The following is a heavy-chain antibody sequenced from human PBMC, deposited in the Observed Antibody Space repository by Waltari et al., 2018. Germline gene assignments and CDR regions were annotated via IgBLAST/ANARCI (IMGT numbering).Heavy chain of an antibody. CDR1: GGSISSSAYY. D-gene: IGHD2-15*01. Sequence: QVQLQESGPGLVKPSETLSLTCTVSGGSISSSAYYWGWIRQPPGKGLEWIGSLYYSEGNCYNPSLKSRVSISGDTAKNRFSLKLTSVPAADTAIYFCARHKSRGGDVVVVVAPLPLMFDPWGQGTLVTVSS. V-gene: IGHV4-39*07. CDR2: LYYSEGN. CDR3: ARHKSRGGDVVVVVAPLPLMFDP. J-gene: IGHJ5*02.